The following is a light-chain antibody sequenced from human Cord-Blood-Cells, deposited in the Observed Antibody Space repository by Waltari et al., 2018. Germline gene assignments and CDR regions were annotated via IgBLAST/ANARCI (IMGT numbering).Light chain of an antibody. CDR1: QSVLYSSNNKNY. V-gene: IGKV4-1*01. Sequence: DIVMTQSLDSLAVTLGERDTINCKSSQSVLYSSNNKNYLAWYQQKPGQPPKLLIYWASTRESGVPDRFSGSGSGTDFTLTISSLQAEDVAVYYCQQYYSTPRTFGPGTKVDIK. J-gene: IGKJ3*01. CDR2: WAS. CDR3: QQYYSTPRT.